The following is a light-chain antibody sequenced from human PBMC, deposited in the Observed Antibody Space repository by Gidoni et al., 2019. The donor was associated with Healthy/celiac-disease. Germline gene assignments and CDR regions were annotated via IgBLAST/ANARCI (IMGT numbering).Light chain of an antibody. Sequence: EIVLTQSPGTLSLSPGERATLSCSASQSVSRSYLAWYQQKPGQAPRLLIYGASRRATGIPDRFSGSGSGTDFTLTISRLEPEDFAVYYCQQYGSSRTWTFXQXTKVXIK. CDR1: QSVSRSY. CDR3: QQYGSSRTWT. V-gene: IGKV3-20*01. CDR2: GAS. J-gene: IGKJ1*01.